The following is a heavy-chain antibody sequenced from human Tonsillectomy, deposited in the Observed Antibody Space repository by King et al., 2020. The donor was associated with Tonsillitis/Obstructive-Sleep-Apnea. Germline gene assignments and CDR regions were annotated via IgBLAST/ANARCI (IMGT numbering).Heavy chain of an antibody. CDR3: AHTGWDGPYYFDS. D-gene: IGHD6-19*01. CDR1: GFSLSTRGVG. Sequence: TLQESGPTLVKPTQTLTLTCTCSGFSLSTRGVGVGWIRQPPGKALEWLALIYWDDDKRYSPSLKSRLTITKDTSKNQVVLTMTNVDPVDTATYYCAHTGWDGPYYFDSWGQGTLVTVSS. J-gene: IGHJ4*02. CDR2: IYWDDDK. V-gene: IGHV2-5*02.